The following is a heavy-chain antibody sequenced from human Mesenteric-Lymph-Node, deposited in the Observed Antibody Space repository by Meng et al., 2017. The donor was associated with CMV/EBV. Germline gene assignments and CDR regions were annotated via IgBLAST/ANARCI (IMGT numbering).Heavy chain of an antibody. CDR3: ARILFRWNDFGDY. D-gene: IGHD1-1*01. CDR1: GGSFSGYY. Sequence: TCAGYGGSFSGYYWSWIRQPPGKGLEWIGEINHSGSTNYNPSLKSRVTISVDTSKNQFSLKLSSVTAADTAVYYCARILFRWNDFGDYWGQGTLVTVSS. CDR2: INHSGST. V-gene: IGHV4-34*01. J-gene: IGHJ4*02.